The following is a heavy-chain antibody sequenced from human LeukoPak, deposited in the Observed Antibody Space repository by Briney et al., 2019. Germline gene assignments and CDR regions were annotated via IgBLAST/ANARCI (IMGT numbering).Heavy chain of an antibody. Sequence: PGRSLRLSCAASGFTFNDYGMHWVRQAPGKGLEWVALISYDGSEEYYADSVKGRFTISRDDSKSTLYLQMNSLTPEDTSVYYCARPRTYYDVATVSLQHWGQGTRVTVSS. V-gene: IGHV3-30*03. J-gene: IGHJ1*01. CDR1: GFTFNDYG. D-gene: IGHD3-3*01. CDR3: ARPRTYYDVATVSLQH. CDR2: ISYDGSEE.